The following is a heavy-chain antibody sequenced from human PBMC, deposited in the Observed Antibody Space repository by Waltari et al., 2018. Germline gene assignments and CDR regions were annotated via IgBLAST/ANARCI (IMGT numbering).Heavy chain of an antibody. V-gene: IGHV3-30*04. J-gene: IGHJ3*02. CDR1: GFSFSSFA. Sequence: QLVESGGGVVQPGSSLRLSCAASGFSFSSFAMHWVRQAPGKGLGWVAVISFDGNNKYYADSVKGRFTISRDESKNTLYLQMNSLRGEDTAEYFCARDRAYYYDGRTYYDDDAFDTWGQGTMVTVSS. D-gene: IGHD3-22*01. CDR2: ISFDGNNK. CDR3: ARDRAYYYDGRTYYDDDAFDT.